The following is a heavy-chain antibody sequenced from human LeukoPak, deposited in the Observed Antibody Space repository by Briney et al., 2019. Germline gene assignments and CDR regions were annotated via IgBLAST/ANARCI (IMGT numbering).Heavy chain of an antibody. Sequence: PSETLSLTCTVSGGSISSYYWSWIRQPPGKGLEWIGYIYYSGSTNYNPSLKSRVTISVDTSKDQFSLKLSSVTAADTAVYYCARLSWYSSSWGQGTLVTVSS. CDR3: ARLSWYSSS. CDR2: IYYSGST. D-gene: IGHD6-13*01. CDR1: GGSISSYY. J-gene: IGHJ4*02. V-gene: IGHV4-59*12.